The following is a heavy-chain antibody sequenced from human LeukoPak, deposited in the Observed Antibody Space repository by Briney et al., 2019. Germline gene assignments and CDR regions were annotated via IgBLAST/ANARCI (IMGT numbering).Heavy chain of an antibody. J-gene: IGHJ5*02. Sequence: ASVKVSCKASGYTFTSYYMHWVRQAPGQGLEWMGIINPSGGSTSYAQKLQGRVTMTRDMSTSTVYMDLSSLRSEDTAVYYCARAPFGVVILNWFDPWGQGTLVTVSS. CDR1: GYTFTSYY. V-gene: IGHV1-46*01. CDR2: INPSGGST. CDR3: ARAPFGVVILNWFDP. D-gene: IGHD3-3*01.